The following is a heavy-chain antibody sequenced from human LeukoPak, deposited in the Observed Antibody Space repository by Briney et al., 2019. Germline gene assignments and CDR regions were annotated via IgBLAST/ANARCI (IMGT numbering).Heavy chain of an antibody. CDR1: GFTFTSYS. V-gene: IGHV3-15*07. J-gene: IGHJ4*02. Sequence: GGSLRLSCAASGFTFTSYSMNWVRQAPGKGLEWVGRIKSKTDGGTTDYAAPVKGRFTISRDDSKNTLYLQMNSLKTEDTAVYYCTTDGYGDYSSFDYWGQGTLVTVSS. CDR3: TTDGYGDYSSFDY. CDR2: IKSKTDGGTT. D-gene: IGHD4-17*01.